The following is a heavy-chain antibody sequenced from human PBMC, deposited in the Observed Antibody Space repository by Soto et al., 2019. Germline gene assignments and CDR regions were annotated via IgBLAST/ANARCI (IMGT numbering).Heavy chain of an antibody. CDR1: GGSISRGGYY. J-gene: IGHJ4*02. CDR2: IYETGAT. Sequence: SETLSLTCSVSGGSISRGGYYWSWIRQRPGEGLQYIGYIYETGATYYKPSLKSRISISADTSKNQFTLKLNSVTAADTAVYYCARIAVPGASYWGQGTWVTVSS. V-gene: IGHV4-31*03. CDR3: ARIAVPGASY. D-gene: IGHD6-13*01.